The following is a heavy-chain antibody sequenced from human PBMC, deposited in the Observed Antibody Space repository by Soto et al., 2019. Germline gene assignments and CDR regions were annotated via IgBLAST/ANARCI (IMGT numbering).Heavy chain of an antibody. CDR1: GYPVTAYY. CDR3: ARGGGVGVAGSAAFDM. Sequence: QLHLVQSGAVVKKPGASVTVSCSASGYPVTAYYMHWVRQAPGRGLEWMGGINPATGAAKYTQTFPGRVTMTRDPSTSTVFRELGGLTSEDTAGFYCARGGGVGVAGSAAFDMWGQGTLVTVSS. CDR2: INPATGAA. J-gene: IGHJ3*02. D-gene: IGHD3-3*01. V-gene: IGHV1-2*02.